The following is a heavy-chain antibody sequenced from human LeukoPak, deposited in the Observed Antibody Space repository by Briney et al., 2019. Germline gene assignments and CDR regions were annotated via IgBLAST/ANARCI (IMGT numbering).Heavy chain of an antibody. CDR3: ARNPDPGTGDI. CDR1: GFTFSNYW. Sequence: GGSLRLSCAVSGFTFSNYWMSWVRQAPGKGLEWVANLNEGGSEKYYVDSVKGRFTISRDNAKNSLYLQMNSLRAEDTAVYYCARNPDPGTGDIWGQGTMVTVSS. D-gene: IGHD1-1*01. CDR2: LNEGGSEK. V-gene: IGHV3-7*01. J-gene: IGHJ3*02.